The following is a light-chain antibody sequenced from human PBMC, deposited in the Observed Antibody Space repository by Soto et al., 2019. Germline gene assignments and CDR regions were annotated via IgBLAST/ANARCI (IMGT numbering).Light chain of an antibody. Sequence: QSALTQPASVSGSPGQSITISFTGTISDVGCYNYVSWYQQHPGKAPKLMIYDVRNRPSGFSNRFAGSKSGNTATLTISGLQAEDEADYYCSSYTSSSTLVVFGGGTKLTVL. CDR1: ISDVGCYNY. CDR3: SSYTSSSTLVV. CDR2: DVR. J-gene: IGLJ2*01. V-gene: IGLV2-14*01.